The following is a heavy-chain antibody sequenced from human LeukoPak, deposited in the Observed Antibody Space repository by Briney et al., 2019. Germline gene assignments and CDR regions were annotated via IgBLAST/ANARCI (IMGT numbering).Heavy chain of an antibody. V-gene: IGHV3-9*01. CDR1: GLTFDDYA. Sequence: GGSLRLSCAASGLTFDDYAMHWVRQAPGKGLEWVSGISWNSGSIGYADSVKGRFTISRDNAKNSLYPQMNSLRAEDTALYYCAKVKDGYTRSGWYFDLWGRGTLVTVSS. CDR3: AKVKDGYTRSGWYFDL. D-gene: IGHD5-24*01. CDR2: ISWNSGSI. J-gene: IGHJ2*01.